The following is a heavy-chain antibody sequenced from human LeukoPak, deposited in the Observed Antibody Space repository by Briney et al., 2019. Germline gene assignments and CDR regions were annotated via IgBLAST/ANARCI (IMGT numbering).Heavy chain of an antibody. CDR2: ISGSGGST. Sequence: GGSLRLSCAASGFTFSSYAMSWVRQAPGKGLEWVSAISGSGGSTYYADSVKGRFTISRDNSKNTLYLQMNSLGAEDTAVYYCAKDQGIVGATTFDYWGQGTLVTVSS. D-gene: IGHD1-26*01. J-gene: IGHJ4*02. CDR3: AKDQGIVGATTFDY. V-gene: IGHV3-23*01. CDR1: GFTFSSYA.